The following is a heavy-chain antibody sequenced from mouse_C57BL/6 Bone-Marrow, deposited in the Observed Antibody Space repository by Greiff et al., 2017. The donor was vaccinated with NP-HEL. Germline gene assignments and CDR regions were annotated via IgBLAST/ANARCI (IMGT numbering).Heavy chain of an antibody. J-gene: IGHJ1*03. CDR2: IYPRDGST. V-gene: IGHV1-78*01. D-gene: IGHD2-2*01. CDR1: GYTFTDPT. Sequence: VQLQQSDAELVKPGASVKISCKVSGYTFTDPTIHWMKQRPEQGLAWIGYIYPRDGSTKYNEKFKGKATLTADKSSSTAYLQLNSLTSEDSAVYFCANPLWLRRGDWYFDVWGTGTTVTVSS. CDR3: ANPLWLRRGDWYFDV.